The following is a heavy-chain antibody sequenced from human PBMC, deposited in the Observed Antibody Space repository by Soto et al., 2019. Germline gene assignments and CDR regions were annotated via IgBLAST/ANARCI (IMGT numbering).Heavy chain of an antibody. Sequence: EVQLVESGGGLVKPGGSLRLSCAASGFTFSSHNIYWFRQPPGKGLEWVSSIGTSDSSIYYADSVRGRFTISKDNAKNSVYLQMDSLRAEDTAIYHSARELSTMMRAYNWGQGTLVTVSS. CDR2: IGTSDSSI. D-gene: IGHD3-22*01. CDR3: ARELSTMMRAYN. V-gene: IGHV3-21*02. CDR1: GFTFSSHN. J-gene: IGHJ4*02.